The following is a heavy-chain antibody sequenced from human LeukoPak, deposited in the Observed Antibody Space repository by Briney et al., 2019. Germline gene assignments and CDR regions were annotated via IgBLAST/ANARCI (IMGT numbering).Heavy chain of an antibody. CDR1: GSTVRGNY. CDR2: IYSGGST. D-gene: IGHD3-22*01. Sequence: PGGSLRLSCAASGSTVRGNYMSWVRQAPGKGLEWVSVIYSGGSTYHADSVKGRFTISRDNSKNTLYLQMNSLRAEDTAVYYSARGHISMIVAPYYMDVWGKGTTVTVSS. J-gene: IGHJ6*03. V-gene: IGHV3-53*01. CDR3: ARGHISMIVAPYYMDV.